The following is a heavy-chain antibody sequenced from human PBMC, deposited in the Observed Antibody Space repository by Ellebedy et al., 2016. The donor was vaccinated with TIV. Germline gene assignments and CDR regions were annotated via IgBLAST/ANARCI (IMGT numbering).Heavy chain of an antibody. CDR1: GFTLSSYG. D-gene: IGHD3-10*01. Sequence: GGSLRLSCAAFGFTLSSYGMHWVRQAPGKGLEWVAVISYEGSSKYYADSVKGRFTISRDNSKNTLFLQMNSLRAEDTAVYYCASSGNYDYWGQGTLVTVSS. J-gene: IGHJ4*02. CDR2: ISYEGSSK. V-gene: IGHV3-30*03. CDR3: ASSGNYDY.